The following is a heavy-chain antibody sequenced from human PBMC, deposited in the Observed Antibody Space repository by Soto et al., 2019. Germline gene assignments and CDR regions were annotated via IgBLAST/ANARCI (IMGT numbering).Heavy chain of an antibody. CDR3: ARDRYSSSWYSSYYYYYGMDV. Sequence: SETLSLTCTVSGGSISSYYWSWIPQPPGKGLEWIGYIYYSGSTNYNPSLKSRVTISVDTSNNQFSLKLSSVTAADTAVYYCARDRYSSSWYSSYYYYYGMDVWGQGTTVTVSS. J-gene: IGHJ6*02. V-gene: IGHV4-59*01. D-gene: IGHD6-13*01. CDR1: GGSISSYY. CDR2: IYYSGST.